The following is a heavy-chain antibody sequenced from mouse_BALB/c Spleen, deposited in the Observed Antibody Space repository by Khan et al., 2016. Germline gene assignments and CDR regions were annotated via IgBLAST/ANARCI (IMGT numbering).Heavy chain of an antibody. V-gene: IGHV9-2-1*01. CDR3: SRHYDYDDAWLPY. Sequence: QIQLVQSGPELKKPGETVKISCKASGYTFTDYSMHWVKQAPGKGLKWMGWINTETGESTYADDFKGRFAFSLETSASTAYLQINNLKNEDTATYFCSRHYDYDDAWLPYWGQGTLVTVSA. D-gene: IGHD2-4*01. J-gene: IGHJ3*01. CDR2: INTETGES. CDR1: GYTFTDYS.